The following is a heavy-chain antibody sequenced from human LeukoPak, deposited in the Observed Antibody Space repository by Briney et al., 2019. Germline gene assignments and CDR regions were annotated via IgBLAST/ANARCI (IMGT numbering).Heavy chain of an antibody. D-gene: IGHD3-9*01. CDR1: GFTFRSYA. Sequence: TGGSLRLSCAASGFTFRSYAMSWVRQAPGKGLEWVSAISGSGGSTYYADSVKGRFTISRDNSKNTLYLQMNSLRAEDTAVYYCAKPFYDIFDYFDYWGQGTLVTVSS. CDR2: ISGSGGST. V-gene: IGHV3-23*01. CDR3: AKPFYDIFDYFDY. J-gene: IGHJ4*02.